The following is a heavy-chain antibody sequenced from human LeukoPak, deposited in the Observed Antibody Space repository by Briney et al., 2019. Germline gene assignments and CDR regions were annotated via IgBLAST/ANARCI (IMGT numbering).Heavy chain of an antibody. CDR1: GFTFSSFS. CDR3: ARETSGLDV. CDR2: ISSSSSII. J-gene: IGHJ6*02. Sequence: GGSLRLSCAASGFTFSSFSMNWVRQAPGKGLEWLSYISSSSSIIYYADSVKGRFTISRDNAKNSLYLQMNSLRAEDTAVYYCARETSGLDVWGQGTTVTVSS. V-gene: IGHV3-48*01.